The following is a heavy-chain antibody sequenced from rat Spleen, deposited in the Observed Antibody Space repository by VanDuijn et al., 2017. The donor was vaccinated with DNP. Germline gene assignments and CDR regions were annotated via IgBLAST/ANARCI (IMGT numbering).Heavy chain of an antibody. CDR2: IIYDGSNT. CDR1: GFTFSNHF. D-gene: IGHD3-1*01. J-gene: IGHJ3*01. CDR3: ARRGRSPFTY. Sequence: EVQLVESGGGLVQPGRSLKLSCAASGFTFSNHFMAWVRRSPTKGLEWVAVIIYDGSNTHYRDSVKGRFTISRENAESTLYLQMDSLRSEDTATYYCARRGRSPFTYWGQGTLVTVSS. V-gene: IGHV5-29*01.